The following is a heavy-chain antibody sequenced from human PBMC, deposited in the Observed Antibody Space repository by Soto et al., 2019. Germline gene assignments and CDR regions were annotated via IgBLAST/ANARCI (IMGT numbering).Heavy chain of an antibody. J-gene: IGHJ6*02. CDR2: ISYDGSNK. D-gene: IGHD2-2*02. CDR3: AKSNYPDIVVVPAAIHYYYYGMDV. V-gene: IGHV3-30*18. CDR1: GFTFSSYG. Sequence: GGFLRLSCAASGFTFSSYGMHWVRQAPGKGLEWVAVISYDGSNKYYADSVKGRFTISRDNSKNTLYLQMNSLRAEDTAVYYCAKSNYPDIVVVPAAIHYYYYGMDVWGQGTTVTVSS.